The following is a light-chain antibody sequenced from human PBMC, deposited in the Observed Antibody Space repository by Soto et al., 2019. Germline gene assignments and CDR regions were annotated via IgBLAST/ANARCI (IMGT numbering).Light chain of an antibody. CDR2: EVT. CDR3: SSYTTTSTVV. Sequence: QSVLTQPPSASGSPGQSVTVSCTGTRRDIGGYDHVSWYQQHPGKAPKLMIYEVTNRPSGVSNRFSGSKSGNTASLTVSGLQAEDEADYYCSSYTTTSTVVFGGGTKLTVL. CDR1: RRDIGGYDH. J-gene: IGLJ2*01. V-gene: IGLV2-14*01.